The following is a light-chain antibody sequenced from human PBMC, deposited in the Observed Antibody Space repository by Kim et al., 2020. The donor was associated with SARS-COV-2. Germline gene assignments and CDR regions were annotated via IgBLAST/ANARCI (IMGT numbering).Light chain of an antibody. CDR1: KLGDKY. CDR2: QDS. J-gene: IGLJ3*02. Sequence: PGQTASITCSGDKLGDKYACWYQQKPGQSPVLVIYQDSKRPSGIHERFSGSNSGNTATLTISGTQAMDEADYYCQAWDSSTAVFGGGTKLTVL. CDR3: QAWDSSTAV. V-gene: IGLV3-1*01.